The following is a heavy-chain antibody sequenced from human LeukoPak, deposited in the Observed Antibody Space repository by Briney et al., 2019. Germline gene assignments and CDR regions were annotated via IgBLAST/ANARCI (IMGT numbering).Heavy chain of an antibody. Sequence: SETLSLTCTVSGGSISSYYWSWIRQPPGKGLEWIGYIYYSGSTNYNPSLKSRVTMSVDTSKNQFSLKLNSVTAADTAVYFCAREFRESSSFLYYYYYMDVWGKGTTVTVSS. D-gene: IGHD6-6*01. V-gene: IGHV4-59*12. CDR2: IYYSGST. CDR1: GGSISSYY. J-gene: IGHJ6*03. CDR3: AREFRESSSFLYYYYYMDV.